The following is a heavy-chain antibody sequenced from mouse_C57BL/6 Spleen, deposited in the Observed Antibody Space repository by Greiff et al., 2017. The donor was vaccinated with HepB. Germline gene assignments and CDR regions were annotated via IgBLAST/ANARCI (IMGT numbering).Heavy chain of an antibody. D-gene: IGHD1-1*01. CDR1: GYTFTSYW. Sequence: QVQLQQSGAELVKPGASVKLSCKASGYTFTSYWMHWVKQRPGQGLEWIGMIHPNSGSTNYNEKFKSKATLTVDKSSNTAYMQLSSLTSEDSAVYYCARGPYGSSYDYAMDYWGQGTSVTVSS. V-gene: IGHV1-64*01. CDR2: IHPNSGST. J-gene: IGHJ4*01. CDR3: ARGPYGSSYDYAMDY.